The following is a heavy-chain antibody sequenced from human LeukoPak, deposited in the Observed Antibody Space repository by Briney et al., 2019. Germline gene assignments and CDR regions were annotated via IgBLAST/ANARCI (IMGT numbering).Heavy chain of an antibody. Sequence: GGSLRLSCAASGFTFGGHALNWVRQAPGKGLEWVSAISGSGDGTHYADSVKGRFTISRDNSKNTLYLQMNSLRAEDTAVYYCAKDGELYGLNDYWGQGTLVTVSS. CDR2: ISGSGDGT. V-gene: IGHV3-23*01. CDR3: AKDGELYGLNDY. D-gene: IGHD1-26*01. CDR1: GFTFGGHA. J-gene: IGHJ4*02.